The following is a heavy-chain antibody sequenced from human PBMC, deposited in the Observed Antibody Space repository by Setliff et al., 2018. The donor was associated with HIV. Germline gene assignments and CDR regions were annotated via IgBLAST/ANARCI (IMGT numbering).Heavy chain of an antibody. CDR1: GYSFTFYG. Sequence: ASVKVSCKASGYSFTFYGLHWVRQAPGQGLEWMGWVSVYNGNTKYAENFQDRLTLTTDASTGTGFMELRGLRSDDTAVYYCATPGGGAGALDIWGRGAMVTVSS. CDR2: VSVYNGNT. CDR3: ATPGGGAGALDI. D-gene: IGHD3-10*01. J-gene: IGHJ3*02. V-gene: IGHV1-18*04.